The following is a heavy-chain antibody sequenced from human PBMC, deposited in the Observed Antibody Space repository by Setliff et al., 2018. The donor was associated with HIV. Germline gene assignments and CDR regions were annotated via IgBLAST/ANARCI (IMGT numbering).Heavy chain of an antibody. J-gene: IGHJ6*03. V-gene: IGHV1-69*13. CDR1: GGTFSTYA. D-gene: IGHD6-13*01. CDR3: ARDPDRVRGIYYYYMDV. CDR2: IIPIFGTT. Sequence: RASVKVSCKASGGTFSTYAISWVRQAPGQGLEWMGGIIPIFGTTNYAQKFQGRVTITADDSTSTAYMELTSLRSEDTAVYYCARDPDRVRGIYYYYMDVWGQGTTVTSP.